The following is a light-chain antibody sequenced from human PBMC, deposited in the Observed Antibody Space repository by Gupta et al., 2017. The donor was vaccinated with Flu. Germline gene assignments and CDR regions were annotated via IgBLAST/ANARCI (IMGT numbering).Light chain of an antibody. J-gene: IGLJ3*02. CDR1: SSNTGNNY. V-gene: IGLV1-51*02. Sequence: QSVFTQPPSVSAAPGQQVTISCPGSSSNTGNNYVSWYQQLPGTAPKLHICENNKRPSGIPDRFSGSKSGTSATLGITGLQTGDEAEYYCGAWDSSLDSWVFGGGTKLPVL. CDR3: GAWDSSLDSWV. CDR2: ENN.